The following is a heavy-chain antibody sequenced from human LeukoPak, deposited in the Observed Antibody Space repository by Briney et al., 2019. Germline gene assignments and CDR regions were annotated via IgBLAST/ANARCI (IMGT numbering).Heavy chain of an antibody. CDR3: ARERGDGEPRGYGMDV. CDR2: INNSGST. Sequence: PSETLSLTCAVYGGSFSGYYWSWIRQPPGKGLEWIGEINNSGSTNYNPSLKSRVTISVDTSKNQFSLKLSSVTAADTAVYYCARERGDGEPRGYGMDVWGQGTTVTVSS. J-gene: IGHJ6*02. CDR1: GGSFSGYY. D-gene: IGHD5-24*01. V-gene: IGHV4-34*01.